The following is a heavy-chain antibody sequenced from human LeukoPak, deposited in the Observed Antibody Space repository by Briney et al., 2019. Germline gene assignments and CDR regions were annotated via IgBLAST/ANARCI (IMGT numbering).Heavy chain of an antibody. D-gene: IGHD2-8*01. CDR2: ISAYNGNT. CDR3: ARYIVLMVYASEGFDY. V-gene: IGHV1-18*01. CDR1: GYTLTSYG. J-gene: IGHJ4*02. Sequence: ASVKVSCKASGYTLTSYGISWVRQAPGQGLEWMGWISAYNGNTNYAQKLQGRVTMTTDTSTSTAYMELRSLRSDDTAVYYCARYIVLMVYASEGFDYWGQGTLVTVSS.